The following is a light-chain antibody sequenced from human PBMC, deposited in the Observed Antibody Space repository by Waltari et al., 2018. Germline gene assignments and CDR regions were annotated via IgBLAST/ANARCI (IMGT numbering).Light chain of an antibody. CDR3: QQYHSFPYT. V-gene: IGKV4-1*01. Sequence: DIVMTQSPDSLAVSLGERATSNRKSGQSFLYSSNNKDYLAWYQQKPGQPPKLLFYWASTRESGVPDRFSGSGSGTDFTLTISSLQAEDVAVYYCQQYHSFPYTFGQGTKLEIK. J-gene: IGKJ2*01. CDR2: WAS. CDR1: QSFLYSSNNKDY.